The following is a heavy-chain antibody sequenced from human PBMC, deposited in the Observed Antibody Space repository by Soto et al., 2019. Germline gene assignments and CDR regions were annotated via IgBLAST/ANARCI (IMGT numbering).Heavy chain of an antibody. Sequence: QLQLQESGPGLVKPSETLSLTCTVSGGSISSSSYYWGWIRQPPGKGLEWIGSIYYSGRTYYNPSLKSRVTISVDTSKNHFSLKLSSVTAADTAVYYCARLISPYYYYYMDVWGKGTTVTVSS. V-gene: IGHV4-39*02. J-gene: IGHJ6*03. CDR3: ARLISPYYYYYMDV. CDR2: IYYSGRT. D-gene: IGHD2-21*01. CDR1: GGSISSSSYY.